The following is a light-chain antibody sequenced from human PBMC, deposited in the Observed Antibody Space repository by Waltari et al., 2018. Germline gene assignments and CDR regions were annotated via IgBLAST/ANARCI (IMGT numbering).Light chain of an antibody. V-gene: IGKV4-1*01. CDR1: QTVLYKSNKQNF. Sequence: DIVMTQSPDSLAVSSGERAPTNCQSSQTVLYKSNKQNFLAWYEQTPRHPPRLLLYWASTRGAGVADRFSGSASGTDFTLTISSLQAEDAAVYFCQQYYSTPITFGGGTRVEIK. CDR3: QQYYSTPIT. J-gene: IGKJ4*01. CDR2: WAS.